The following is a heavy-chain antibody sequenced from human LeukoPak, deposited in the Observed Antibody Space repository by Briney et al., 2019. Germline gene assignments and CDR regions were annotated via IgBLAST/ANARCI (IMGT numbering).Heavy chain of an antibody. CDR1: GYSFTSYW. CDR3: ARTVVPAAPPNAFDI. J-gene: IGHJ3*02. CDR2: IYPGDSDT. Sequence: PGESLKISCKGSGYSFTSYWIGWVRQMPGKGLEWMGIIYPGDSDTRYSPSFQGQVTISADKSISTAYLQWSSLKASDTAMYYCARTVVPAAPPNAFDIWGQGTMVTVSS. V-gene: IGHV5-51*01. D-gene: IGHD2-2*01.